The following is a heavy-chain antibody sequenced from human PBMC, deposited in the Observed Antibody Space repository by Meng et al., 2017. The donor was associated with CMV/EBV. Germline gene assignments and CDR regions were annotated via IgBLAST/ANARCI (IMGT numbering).Heavy chain of an antibody. Sequence: SGFTLVKPTQTLTLTCTFSRFSLSPSGMRVSWIRQLPGKALEWLSRIDWDDDEFYSTSPKTRLTISKDTTKNHVVLTMTNMDPVDTATYYCARSRIAAAGTRRTYYSYGMDVWGQGTTVTVSS. CDR3: ARSRIAAAGTRRTYYSYGMDV. CDR1: RFSLSPSGMR. CDR2: IDWDDDE. D-gene: IGHD6-13*01. V-gene: IGHV2-70D*14. J-gene: IGHJ6*02.